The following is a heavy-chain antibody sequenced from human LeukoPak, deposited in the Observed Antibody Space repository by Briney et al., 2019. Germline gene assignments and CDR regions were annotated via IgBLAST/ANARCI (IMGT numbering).Heavy chain of an antibody. J-gene: IGHJ6*02. CDR2: INHSGST. V-gene: IGHV4-34*01. D-gene: IGHD1-14*01. CDR3: ARGRISYYYYGMDV. CDR1: GGSFSGYY. Sequence: PSETLSLTCAVYGGSFSGYYWSWIRQPPGKGLEWIGEINHSGSTNYNPSLKSRVTISVDTSKNQFSLKLSSVTAADTAVYYCARGRISYYYYGMDVWGQGTTVTVSS.